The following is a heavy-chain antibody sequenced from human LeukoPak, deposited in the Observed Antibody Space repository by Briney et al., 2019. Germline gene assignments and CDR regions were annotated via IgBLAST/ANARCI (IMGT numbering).Heavy chain of an antibody. CDR2: IKSKISGGTT. D-gene: IGHD3-10*01. CDR1: GFTFSNAW. J-gene: IGHJ3*01. Sequence: GGSLGLSCAASGFTFSNAWMYWVRQAPGKGLEWVGRIKSKISGGTTDYAAPVKGRLTISRDDSKNTLYLQMNSLKTEDTAVYYCTTDAPYYYGSGTKTDAFDLWGQGTMVTVSS. V-gene: IGHV3-15*01. CDR3: TTDAPYYYGSGTKTDAFDL.